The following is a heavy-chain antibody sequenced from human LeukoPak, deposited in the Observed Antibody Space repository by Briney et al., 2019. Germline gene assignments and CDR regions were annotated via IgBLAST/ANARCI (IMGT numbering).Heavy chain of an antibody. J-gene: IGHJ6*03. V-gene: IGHV4-4*07. CDR2: IYTSGST. CDR3: AREHTHYDILTGYPVGYMDV. CDR1: GGSFSGYY. D-gene: IGHD3-9*01. Sequence: SETLSLTCAVYGGSFSGYYWSWIRQPAGKGLEWIGRIYTSGSTNYNPSLKSRVTMPVDTSKNQFSLKLSSVTAADTAVYYCAREHTHYDILTGYPVGYMDVWGKGTTVTISS.